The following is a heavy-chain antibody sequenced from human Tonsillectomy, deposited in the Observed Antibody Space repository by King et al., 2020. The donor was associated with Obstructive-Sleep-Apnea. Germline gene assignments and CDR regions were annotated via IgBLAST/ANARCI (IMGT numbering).Heavy chain of an antibody. J-gene: IGHJ4*02. V-gene: IGHV3-23*04. Sequence: VQLVESGGGFVQTGGSLRLSCAASGFTFSVYAMNWVRQAPGKGLEWVSSISGNGGDSTYYADSVKGRFTISRDNSKSTLYLQMNSLRAEDTAVYYCAKDLSSWYSDYPLDYWGQGTLVTVSS. CDR3: AKDLSSWYSDYPLDY. CDR2: ISGNGGDST. D-gene: IGHD6-13*01. CDR1: GFTFSVYA.